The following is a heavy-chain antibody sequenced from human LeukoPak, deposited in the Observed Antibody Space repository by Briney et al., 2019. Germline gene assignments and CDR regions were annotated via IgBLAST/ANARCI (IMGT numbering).Heavy chain of an antibody. V-gene: IGHV4-4*07. D-gene: IGHD6-13*01. CDR3: ARAGVAAAGTWVDY. CDR1: GGSISSYY. J-gene: IGHJ4*02. Sequence: SETLSLTCTVSGGSISSYYWSWIRQPAGKGLEWIGRIYTSGSTNYNPSLKSRVTMSVDTSKNQFSLKLSSATAADTAVYYCARAGVAAAGTWVDYWGQGTLVTVSS. CDR2: IYTSGST.